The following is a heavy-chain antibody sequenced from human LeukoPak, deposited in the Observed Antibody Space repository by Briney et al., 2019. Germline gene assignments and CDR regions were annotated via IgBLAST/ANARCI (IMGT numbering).Heavy chain of an antibody. CDR2: IYYSGST. CDR3: AGVLGTMVRGVIIPYYFDY. Sequence: SQTLPLTCTVSGGSISSGDYYWSWIRQPPGKGLEWIGYIYYSGSTYYNPSLKSRVTISVDTSKNQFSLKLSSVTAADTAVYYCAGVLGTMVRGVIIPYYFDYWGQGTLVTVSS. CDR1: GGSISSGDYY. J-gene: IGHJ4*02. V-gene: IGHV4-30-4*01. D-gene: IGHD3-10*01.